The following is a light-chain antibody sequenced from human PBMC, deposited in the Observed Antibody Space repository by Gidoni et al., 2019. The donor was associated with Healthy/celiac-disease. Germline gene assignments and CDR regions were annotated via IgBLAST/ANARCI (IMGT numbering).Light chain of an antibody. CDR2: GAS. J-gene: IGKJ1*01. Sequence: EIVLTQSPVTLSLSPGERATLSCRASQSVSSSYLAWYQQKPAQAPRLLIYGASSRATGIPDRFSGSGSGKDFTPTISRLEAEDFAVYYCQQYGSSPWTFGQGTKVEIK. CDR1: QSVSSSY. V-gene: IGKV3-20*01. CDR3: QQYGSSPWT.